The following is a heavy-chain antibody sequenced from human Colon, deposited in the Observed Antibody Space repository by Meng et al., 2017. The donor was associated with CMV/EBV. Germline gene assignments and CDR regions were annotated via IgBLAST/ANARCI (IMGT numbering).Heavy chain of an antibody. J-gene: IGHJ6*02. CDR3: ATVVRFPVGGHYYYHGMDV. V-gene: IGHV3-48*03. CDR1: GFSFGSYE. D-gene: IGHD2-21*01. CDR2: ISSSGSTI. Sequence: GESLKISCAASGFSFGSYEMNWVRQAPGKGLEWVSYISSSGSTIHYADSVKGRFTISRDHVKNSLYLHMNSLRAEDTAVYYCATVVRFPVGGHYYYHGMDVWGQGTTVTVSS.